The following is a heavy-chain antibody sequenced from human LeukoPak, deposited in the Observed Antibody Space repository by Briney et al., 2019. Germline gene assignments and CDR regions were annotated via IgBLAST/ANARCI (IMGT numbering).Heavy chain of an antibody. V-gene: IGHV4-39*01. D-gene: IGHD3-10*01. Sequence: SETLSLTCTVSGGXISSDNYYWGWIRQPPGKGLEWVGSINYSGTTYYNPSLKSRVTISVDTSKNQFSLKVSSVTAADTAVYYFARRVPSGSGSYDFDYWGQGTLVTVSS. CDR2: INYSGTT. CDR1: GGXISSDNYY. CDR3: ARRVPSGSGSYDFDY. J-gene: IGHJ4*02.